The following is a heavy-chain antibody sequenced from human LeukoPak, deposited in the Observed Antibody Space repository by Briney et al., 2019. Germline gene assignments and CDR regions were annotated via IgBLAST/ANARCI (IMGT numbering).Heavy chain of an antibody. CDR3: ARGWRYSGSYYALPAFDY. Sequence: ASVKVSCKASGYTFTSYGISWVRQAPGQGLEWMGWISAYNGNTNYAQKLQGRVTMTTDTSTSTAYMELRSLRSDDTAVYYCARGWRYSGSYYALPAFDYWGQGTLVTVSS. CDR2: ISAYNGNT. V-gene: IGHV1-18*01. CDR1: GYTFTSYG. J-gene: IGHJ4*02. D-gene: IGHD1-26*01.